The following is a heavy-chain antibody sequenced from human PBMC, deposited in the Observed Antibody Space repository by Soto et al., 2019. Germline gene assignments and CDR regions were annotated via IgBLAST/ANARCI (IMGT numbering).Heavy chain of an antibody. CDR2: IYYSGST. CDR3: DRDSDHPAKFDY. Sequence: SETLSLTCTVSGGSISSGDYYWSWVRQPPGKGLEWIGYIYYSGSTYYNPSLKSRVTISVDTSKNQFSLKLSSVTAADTAVYYCDRDSDHPAKFDYWSQGTLVTVSS. V-gene: IGHV4-30-4*01. J-gene: IGHJ4*02. CDR1: GGSISSGDYY.